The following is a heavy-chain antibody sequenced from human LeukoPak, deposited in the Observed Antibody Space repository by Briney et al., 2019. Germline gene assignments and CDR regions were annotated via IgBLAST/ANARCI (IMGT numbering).Heavy chain of an antibody. CDR2: IYHSGST. D-gene: IGHD6-6*01. Sequence: SETLSLTCGVSGYSISSGYYWGWIRQPPGKGLEWIGSIYHSGSTYYSPSLKSRLTISVDTSKKQFSLKLSSVTAADTAVYFCASMYSSSVYFDYWGQGTLVTVSS. V-gene: IGHV4-38-2*01. J-gene: IGHJ4*02. CDR1: GYSISSGYY. CDR3: ASMYSSSVYFDY.